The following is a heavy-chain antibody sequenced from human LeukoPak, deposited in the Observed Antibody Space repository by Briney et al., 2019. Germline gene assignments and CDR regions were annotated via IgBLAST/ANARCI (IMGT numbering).Heavy chain of an antibody. D-gene: IGHD7-27*01. V-gene: IGHV4-59*02. Sequence: TPSETLSLTCTVSGGSVSDYYWSWIRQSPGKVLEWIGYIYYTGSSSYNPSLRSRVTISADTSKNQFSLKLSSVTAADTAVYYCASRKLGNDYWGQGTLVTVSS. CDR1: GGSVSDYY. CDR2: IYYTGSS. CDR3: ASRKLGNDY. J-gene: IGHJ4*01.